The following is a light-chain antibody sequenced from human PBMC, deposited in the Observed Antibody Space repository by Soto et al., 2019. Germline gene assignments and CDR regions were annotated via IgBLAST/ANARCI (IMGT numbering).Light chain of an antibody. Sequence: DIVLTQSPDSLAVSLGERATINCKSSQSLLYSSNNKNFLTWYQQKPGQLPKLLIYWASTRESGVPDRFSGGGSGTDFTLTISSLQAEDGAVYYCQQYHSTPLTFGGGTKVEIK. J-gene: IGKJ4*01. CDR2: WAS. CDR3: QQYHSTPLT. V-gene: IGKV4-1*01. CDR1: QSLLYSSNNKNF.